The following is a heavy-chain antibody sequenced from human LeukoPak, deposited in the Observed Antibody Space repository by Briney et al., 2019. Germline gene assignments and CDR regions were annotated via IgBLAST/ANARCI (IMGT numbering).Heavy chain of an antibody. Sequence: PGGSLILSCAASGFTFSNYAMSWVRQAPGKGLEWVSSMSGSGGSTYYADSVKGRFTISRDNSKNTLYLQMNNLRAEDTVLYYCAKNQGQWLVPVDYWGQGTLVTVSS. CDR1: GFTFSNYA. D-gene: IGHD6-19*01. CDR2: MSGSGGST. V-gene: IGHV3-23*01. CDR3: AKNQGQWLVPVDY. J-gene: IGHJ4*02.